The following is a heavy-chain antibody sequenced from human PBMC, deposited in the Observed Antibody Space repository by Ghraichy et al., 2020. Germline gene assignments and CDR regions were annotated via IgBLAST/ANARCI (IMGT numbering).Heavy chain of an antibody. J-gene: IGHJ6*03. CDR3: ARAVREYQLLYLNYYYYYMAV. CDR1: GYTFTSYD. V-gene: IGHV1-8*02. CDR2: MNPNSGNT. Sequence: ASVKVSCKASGYTFTSYDINWVRQATGQGLEWMGWMNPNSGNTGYAQKFQGRVTMTRNTSISTAYMELSSLRSEDTAVYYCARAVREYQLLYLNYYYYYMAVWGKGTTVTVS. D-gene: IGHD2-2*02.